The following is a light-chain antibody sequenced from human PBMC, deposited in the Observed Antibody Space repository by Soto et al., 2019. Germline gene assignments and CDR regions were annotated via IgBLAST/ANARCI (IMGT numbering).Light chain of an antibody. V-gene: IGKV3-11*01. J-gene: IGKJ3*01. CDR2: GAS. Sequence: EIVLTQSPATLSLSPGDRATLSCRASQSVSSYLAWYQQKPGQAPRLIIYGASNRATGIPARFSGSGSGTDFTLTISSLEPEDFAIYYCQQRSNWVFTFGPGTKVDIK. CDR1: QSVSSY. CDR3: QQRSNWVFT.